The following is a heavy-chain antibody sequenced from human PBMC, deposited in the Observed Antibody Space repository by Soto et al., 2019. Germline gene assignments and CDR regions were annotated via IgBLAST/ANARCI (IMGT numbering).Heavy chain of an antibody. CDR3: ARIRGYDSGNYYFDY. D-gene: IGHD5-12*01. V-gene: IGHV4-34*01. Sequence: SETLSLTCAVYGGSFSGYYWSWIRQPPGKGLEWIGEINHSGSTNYNPSLKSRVTISVDTSKNQFSLKLSSMTAADTAVYYCARIRGYDSGNYYFDYWGQGTLVTVSS. CDR2: INHSGST. CDR1: GGSFSGYY. J-gene: IGHJ4*02.